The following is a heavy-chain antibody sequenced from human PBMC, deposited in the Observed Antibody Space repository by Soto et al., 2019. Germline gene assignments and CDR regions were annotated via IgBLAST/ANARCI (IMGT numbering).Heavy chain of an antibody. J-gene: IGHJ6*02. CDR3: ARPLGVRFRKELPDLLYYYYYYGMDV. CDR2: IIPIFGTA. V-gene: IGHV1-69*01. Sequence: QVQLVQSGAEVKKPGSSVKVSCKASGGTFSSYAISWVRQAPGQGLEWMGGIIPIFGTANYAQKFKCRVTITAEVSTSTAYMEVSRLSSEDTAVYYCARPLGVRFRKELPDLLYYYYYYGMDVWGQGTTVTVSS. CDR1: GGTFSSYA. D-gene: IGHD3-3*01.